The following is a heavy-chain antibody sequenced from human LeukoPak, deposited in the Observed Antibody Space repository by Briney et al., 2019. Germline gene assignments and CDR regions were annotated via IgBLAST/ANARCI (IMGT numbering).Heavy chain of an antibody. CDR1: GGSISSYY. Sequence: PSETLSLTCTVSGGSISSYYWSWIRQPPGKGLEWIGYIYYSGSTNYNPSLKSRVTISVDTSKNQFSLKLSSVTAADTAVYYCARGLGFLEYENWFDPWGQGTLVTASS. J-gene: IGHJ5*02. CDR3: ARGLGFLEYENWFDP. CDR2: IYYSGST. D-gene: IGHD3-3*02. V-gene: IGHV4-59*01.